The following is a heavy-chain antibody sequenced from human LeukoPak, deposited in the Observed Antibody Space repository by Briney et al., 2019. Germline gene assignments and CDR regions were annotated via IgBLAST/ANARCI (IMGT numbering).Heavy chain of an antibody. CDR2: IYYSGST. V-gene: IGHV4-59*01. CDR3: ARADGYCSGGSCYPRAFDI. CDR1: GVSISSYY. Sequence: SETLSLTCTGSGVSISSYYWSWIRQPPGKGLEWIGYIYYSGSTNYNPSLKSRVTISVDTSKNQFSLKLSSVTAADTAVYYCARADGYCSGGSCYPRAFDIWGQGTMVTVSS. J-gene: IGHJ3*02. D-gene: IGHD2-15*01.